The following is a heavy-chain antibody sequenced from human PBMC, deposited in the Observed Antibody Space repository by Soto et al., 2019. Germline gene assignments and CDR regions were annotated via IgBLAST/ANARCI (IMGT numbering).Heavy chain of an antibody. CDR1: GFTFSSYC. CDR2: INSDGSST. J-gene: IGHJ3*02. Sequence: GGSLRLSCAASGFTFSSYCMHWVRQAPGKGLVWVSRINSDGSSTSYADSVKGRFTISRDNAKNTLYLQMNSLRAEDTAVYYCARDSTSDRPDAFDIWGQGTMVTVSS. V-gene: IGHV3-74*01. CDR3: ARDSTSDRPDAFDI.